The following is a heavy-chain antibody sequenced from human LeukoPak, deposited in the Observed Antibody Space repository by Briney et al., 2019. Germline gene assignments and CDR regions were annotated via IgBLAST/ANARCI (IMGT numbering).Heavy chain of an antibody. J-gene: IGHJ6*03. Sequence: GGSLRLSCAASGFTFSSYSMNWVRQAPGKGLEWVSSISSSSSYIYYADSVKGRFTISRDNAKNSLYLQMNSLRAEDTAVYYCARESRFVGYYYYMDVWGKGTTVTVSS. CDR3: ARESRFVGYYYYMDV. CDR2: ISSSSSYI. D-gene: IGHD3-3*01. V-gene: IGHV3-21*04. CDR1: GFTFSSYS.